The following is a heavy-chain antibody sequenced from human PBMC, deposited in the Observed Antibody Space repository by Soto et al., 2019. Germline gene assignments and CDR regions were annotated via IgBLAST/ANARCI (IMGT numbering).Heavy chain of an antibody. V-gene: IGHV3-23*01. CDR1: GFTFSSYA. Sequence: GGSLRLSCAASGFTFSSYAMSWVRQAPGKGLEWVSAISGSGGSTYYADSVKGRFTISRDNSKNTLYLQMNSLRAEDTAVYYCAKDLYSSSWYGIDPWGQGTLVTVSS. CDR3: AKDLYSSSWYGIDP. D-gene: IGHD6-13*01. J-gene: IGHJ5*02. CDR2: ISGSGGST.